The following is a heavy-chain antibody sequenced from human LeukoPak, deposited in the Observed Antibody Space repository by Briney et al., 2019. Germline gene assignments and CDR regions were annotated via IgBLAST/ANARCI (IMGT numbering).Heavy chain of an antibody. Sequence: GGSLRLSCAASGFTFSSYAMHWVRQAPGKGLEWVAVISYDGSNKYYADSVKGRFTISRDNTKNTLYLQMNSLRAEDTAVYYCARDVWDIVVVPAARTYYYYGMDVWGQGTTVTVSS. CDR2: ISYDGSNK. CDR3: ARDVWDIVVVPAARTYYYYGMDV. J-gene: IGHJ6*02. CDR1: GFTFSSYA. D-gene: IGHD2-2*01. V-gene: IGHV3-30-3*01.